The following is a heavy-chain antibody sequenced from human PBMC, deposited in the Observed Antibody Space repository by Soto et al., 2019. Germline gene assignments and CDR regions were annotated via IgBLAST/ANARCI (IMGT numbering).Heavy chain of an antibody. Sequence: SETLSLTCTVSGGSISSGGYYWSWIRQHPGKGLEWIGYIYYSGSTYYNPSLKSRVTISVDTSKNQFSLKLSSVTAADTAVYYCASLGVTMVRRVLNSPFAYWRQGTLVPVSS. J-gene: IGHJ4*02. CDR3: ASLGVTMVRRVLNSPFAY. CDR2: IYYSGST. V-gene: IGHV4-31*03. D-gene: IGHD3-10*01. CDR1: GGSISSGGYY.